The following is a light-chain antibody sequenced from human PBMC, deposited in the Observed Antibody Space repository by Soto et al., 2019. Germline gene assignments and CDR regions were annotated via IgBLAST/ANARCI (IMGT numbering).Light chain of an antibody. V-gene: IGLV2-14*01. Sequence: QSVLTQPASVSGSPGQSITISCTGTSSDVGAYNYVSWYQQHPGKAPKLMIYEVRNRPSGVSDRFSGSRSGNTASLTISGLQAEDGSDYYCSSYTSSSTWVFGGGTKLTVL. CDR3: SSYTSSSTWV. CDR2: EVR. J-gene: IGLJ3*02. CDR1: SSDVGAYNY.